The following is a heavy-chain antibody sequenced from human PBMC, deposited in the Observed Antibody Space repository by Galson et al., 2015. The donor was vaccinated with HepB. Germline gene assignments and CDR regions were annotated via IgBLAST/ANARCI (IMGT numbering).Heavy chain of an antibody. CDR2: ISRSSIVI. CDR1: GFTFSDYR. CDR3: TRDFAEMATDY. J-gene: IGHJ4*02. V-gene: IGHV3-48*02. D-gene: IGHD5-24*01. Sequence: SLRLSCAVSGFTFSDYRMNWVRQAPGKGLEWISYISRSSIVIYYADFVKGRFTISRDNAKNLLYLQMNSLTDEDTAVYYCTRDFAEMATDYWGQGTMVTVSS.